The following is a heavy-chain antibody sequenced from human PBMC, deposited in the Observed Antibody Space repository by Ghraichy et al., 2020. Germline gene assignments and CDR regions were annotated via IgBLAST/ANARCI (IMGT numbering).Heavy chain of an antibody. J-gene: IGHJ5*02. CDR3: ARGKMVYSSSSSEFDP. Sequence: GGSLRLSCAASGFTFSSYAMHWVRQAPGKGLEWVAVISYDASTKYYADSVKGRFTISRDNSKNTLYLQMNSLRVDDTAVYYCARGKMVYSSSSSEFDPWGQGTLVTVSS. V-gene: IGHV3-30-3*01. CDR2: ISYDASTK. CDR1: GFTFSSYA. D-gene: IGHD6-6*01.